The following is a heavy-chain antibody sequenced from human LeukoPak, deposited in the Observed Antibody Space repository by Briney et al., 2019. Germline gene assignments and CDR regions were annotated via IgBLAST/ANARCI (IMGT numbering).Heavy chain of an antibody. CDR3: ARVREPGGYYFFDIYG. D-gene: IGHD1-26*01. J-gene: IGHJ6*03. CDR1: GFTFSDYY. V-gene: IGHV3-11*01. Sequence: PGGSLRLSCAASGFTFSDYYMSWIRQAPGKGLEWVSYISSSGSTTYYADSVKGRFTISRDNAKNSLYLQMNSLRAEDTAVYYCARVREPGGYYFFDIYGRGKGTTVTVS. CDR2: ISSSGSTT.